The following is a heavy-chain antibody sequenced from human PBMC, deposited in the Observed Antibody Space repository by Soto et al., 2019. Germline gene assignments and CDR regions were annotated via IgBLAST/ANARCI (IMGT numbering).Heavy chain of an antibody. J-gene: IGHJ6*02. CDR3: ARGKDGMDV. Sequence: QVQLVQSGAEVKKPGASVKVSCKASGYTFTSYDITWVRQATGQGLEWMGWMNPNSGNTGYSQKLQDRVTMTRNTSKSTAYIELRSLRSEDTAVYYCARGKDGMDVWGQGTTVTVS. V-gene: IGHV1-8*01. CDR1: GYTFTSYD. CDR2: MNPNSGNT.